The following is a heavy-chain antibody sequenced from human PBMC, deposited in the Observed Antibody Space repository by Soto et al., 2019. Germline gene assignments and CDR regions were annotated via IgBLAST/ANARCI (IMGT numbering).Heavy chain of an antibody. J-gene: IGHJ4*02. D-gene: IGHD2-8*01. CDR3: AKDLGYCTNGVCHKGPHY. CDR1: GFTFSSYG. CDR2: ISYDGSNK. Sequence: GGSLRLSCAASGFTFSSYGMHWVRQAPGKGLEWVAVISYDGSNKYYADSVKGRFTISRDNSKNTLYLQMNSLRAEDTAVYYCAKDLGYCTNGVCHKGPHYWGQGTLVTVSS. V-gene: IGHV3-30*18.